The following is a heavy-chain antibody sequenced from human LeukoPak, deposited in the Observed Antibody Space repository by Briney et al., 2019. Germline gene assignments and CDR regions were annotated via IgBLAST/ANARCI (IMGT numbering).Heavy chain of an antibody. V-gene: IGHV3-21*01. D-gene: IGHD6-19*01. J-gene: IGHJ4*02. Sequence: GGSLRLSCAASGFTFSSYSMNWVRLAPGKGLEWVSSISSSSSYIYYADSVKGRFTISRDNAKNSLYLQMNSLRAEDTAVYYCVRDTIGWYPFDYWGQGTLVTVSS. CDR2: ISSSSSYI. CDR1: GFTFSSYS. CDR3: VRDTIGWYPFDY.